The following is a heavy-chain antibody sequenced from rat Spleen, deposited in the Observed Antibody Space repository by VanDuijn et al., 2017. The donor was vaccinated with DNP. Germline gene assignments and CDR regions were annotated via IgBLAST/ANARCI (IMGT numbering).Heavy chain of an antibody. CDR1: GFTFSDYA. D-gene: IGHD4-3*01. CDR2: ISYDGSRT. Sequence: EVQLVESGGGLVQPGRSLKLSCAASGFTFSDYAMAWVRQAPKKGLEWVATISYDGSRTYYRNSLKGRFTISRYEAKNTLSLQMNSLRYEDTATYYCAKNSGYYFDYWGQGVMVTVSS. CDR3: AKNSGYYFDY. V-gene: IGHV5-7*01. J-gene: IGHJ2*01.